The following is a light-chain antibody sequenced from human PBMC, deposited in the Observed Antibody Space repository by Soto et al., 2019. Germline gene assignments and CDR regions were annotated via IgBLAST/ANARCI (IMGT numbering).Light chain of an antibody. Sequence: QSVLTQPASVSGSPGQSITISCTGNSSDVGSYNLVSWYQQHPGKAPKLMIYEGSKRPSGVSIRFSGSKSGNTASLTISGLQAEDEADYYCCSYAGSSAWVFGGGTKVTVL. J-gene: IGLJ3*02. CDR2: EGS. V-gene: IGLV2-23*01. CDR1: SSDVGSYNL. CDR3: CSYAGSSAWV.